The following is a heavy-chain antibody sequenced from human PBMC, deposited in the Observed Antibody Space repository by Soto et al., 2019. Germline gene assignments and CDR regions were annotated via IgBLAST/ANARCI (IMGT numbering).Heavy chain of an antibody. CDR3: AREPLAVAGTGDAFDI. CDR2: INAGNGNT. Sequence: ASVKVSCKASGYTFTSYAMHWVRQAPGQRLEWMGWINAGNGNTKYSQKFQGRVTITRETSASTAYMELSSLRSEDTAVYYCAREPLAVAGTGDAFDIWGQGTMVTVSS. J-gene: IGHJ3*02. V-gene: IGHV1-3*01. CDR1: GYTFTSYA. D-gene: IGHD6-19*01.